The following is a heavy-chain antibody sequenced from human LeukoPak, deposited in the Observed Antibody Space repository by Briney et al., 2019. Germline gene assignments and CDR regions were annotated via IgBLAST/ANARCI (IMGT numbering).Heavy chain of an antibody. CDR1: GFTFRSYS. V-gene: IGHV3-23*01. J-gene: IGHJ4*02. CDR2: ISGSGGST. D-gene: IGHD2-15*01. CDR3: AKDCSGGSCYRYGNDY. Sequence: GGSLRLSCAASGFTFRSYSMNWVRQAPGKGLECVAAISGSGGSTYYADSVKGRFTISRDNSKNTLYLQMNSLRAEDTAVYHCAKDCSGGSCYRYGNDYWGQGTLVTVSS.